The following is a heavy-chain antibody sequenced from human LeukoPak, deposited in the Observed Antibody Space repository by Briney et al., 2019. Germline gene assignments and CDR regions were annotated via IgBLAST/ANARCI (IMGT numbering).Heavy chain of an antibody. CDR3: EKDMGGGSGYSPPPPFDY. CDR2: ISYDGRNK. V-gene: IGHV3-30*18. Sequence: PGGSLRLSCAASGFTFSSYSMNWVRQAPGKGLEWAAVISYDGRNKYYADSVKGRFTISRDNSKNTLYLQMNSLRAEDTAVYFWEKDMGGGSGYSPPPPFDYGGQEPRVPVPS. J-gene: IGHJ4*02. CDR1: GFTFSSYS. D-gene: IGHD3-22*01.